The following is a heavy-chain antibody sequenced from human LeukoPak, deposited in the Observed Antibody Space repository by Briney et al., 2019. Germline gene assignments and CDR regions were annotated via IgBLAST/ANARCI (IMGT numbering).Heavy chain of an antibody. J-gene: IGHJ4*02. D-gene: IGHD3-22*01. CDR2: ISAYNGNT. Sequence: ASVKVSCKASGYTRTSYGISCVRPAPGQGLEWMGWISAYNGNTNYAQKLQGRVTMTTDTSTSTAYMELRSLRSDDTAVYYCARASYYYDSSGYSDYWGQGTLVTVSS. CDR1: GYTRTSYG. CDR3: ARASYYYDSSGYSDY. V-gene: IGHV1-18*01.